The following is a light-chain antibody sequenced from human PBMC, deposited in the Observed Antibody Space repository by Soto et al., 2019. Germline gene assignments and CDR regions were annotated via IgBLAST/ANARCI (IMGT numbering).Light chain of an antibody. J-gene: IGKJ5*01. V-gene: IGKV3-15*01. CDR2: GAS. CDR1: QGVSRK. Sequence: EIVMTLSPAAEPLSAEECSSLCCRASQGVSRKLAWYQHKPGQAPRLLISGASTGATGIPARFSGSGSGTEFTLTISSLQSEDCAIYYCLQYNNWLPITCGQGTRLEIK. CDR3: LQYNNWLPIT.